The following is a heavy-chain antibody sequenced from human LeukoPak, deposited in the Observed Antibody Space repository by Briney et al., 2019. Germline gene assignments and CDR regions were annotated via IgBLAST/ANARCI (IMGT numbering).Heavy chain of an antibody. CDR3: AQSRPPPPPYYYDSSGYYP. Sequence: SGPTLVKPTQTLTLTCTFSGFSLSTSGVGVGWIRQPPGKALEWLALIYWDDDKRYSPSLKSRLTITQDTSKNQVVLTMTNMAPVDTAQYSCAQSRPPPPPYYYDSSGYYPWGQGTLVTVSS. D-gene: IGHD3-22*01. CDR1: GFSLSTSGVG. J-gene: IGHJ5*02. V-gene: IGHV2-5*02. CDR2: IYWDDDK.